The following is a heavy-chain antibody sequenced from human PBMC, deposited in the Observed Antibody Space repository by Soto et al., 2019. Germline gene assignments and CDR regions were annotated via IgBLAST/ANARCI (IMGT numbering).Heavy chain of an antibody. J-gene: IGHJ6*02. V-gene: IGHV1-2*04. Sequence: ASVKVSCKASGYTFTGYYMHWVRQAPGQGLEWMGWINPNSGGTNYAQKFQGWVTMTRDTSISTAYMELSRLRSDDTAVYYCARRGDGGVVPAGTNAPHQYYCYYYGMDVWGQGPTVTVYS. CDR3: ARRGDGGVVPAGTNAPHQYYCYYYGMDV. CDR2: INPNSGGT. D-gene: IGHD2-2*01. CDR1: GYTFTGYY.